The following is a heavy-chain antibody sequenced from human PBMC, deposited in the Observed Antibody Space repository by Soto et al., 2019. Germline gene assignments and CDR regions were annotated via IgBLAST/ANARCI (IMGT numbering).Heavy chain of an antibody. V-gene: IGHV3-33*03. Sequence: GGSLRLSCAASGFTFSSYGMHWVRQAPGKGLEWVANIWYDGSKKYYADSVKGRFTISRDNAKNSLYLQMNSLRAEDAAVYYCAPQRGWLDPWGQGTLVTVSS. CDR3: APQRGWLDP. J-gene: IGHJ5*02. CDR2: IWYDGSKK. CDR1: GFTFSSYG.